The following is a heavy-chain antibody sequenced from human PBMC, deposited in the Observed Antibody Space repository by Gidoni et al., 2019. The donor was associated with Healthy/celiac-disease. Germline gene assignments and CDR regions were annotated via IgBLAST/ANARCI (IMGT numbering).Heavy chain of an antibody. CDR2: ISYDGSNK. CDR1: GFTFSSYG. J-gene: IGHJ4*02. Sequence: QVQLVESGGGVVQPGRSLRLSCAASGFTFSSYGMHWVRQAPGKGLEWVAVISYDGSNKYYADSVKGRFTISRDNSKNTLYLQMNSLRAEDTAVYYCAKHNSGSYWDYWGQGTLVTVSS. D-gene: IGHD1-26*01. CDR3: AKHNSGSYWDY. V-gene: IGHV3-30*18.